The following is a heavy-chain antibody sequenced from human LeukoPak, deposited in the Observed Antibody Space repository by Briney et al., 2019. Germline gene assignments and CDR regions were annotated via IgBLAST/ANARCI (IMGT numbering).Heavy chain of an antibody. D-gene: IGHD3-10*01. J-gene: IGHJ4*02. CDR2: IYYSGST. CDR3: AGWPMVRGVITYYFDY. CDR1: GGSISSSSYY. Sequence: KSSETLSLTCTVSGGSISSSSYYWGWIRQPPGKGLEWIGSIYYSGSTYYNPSLKSRVTISVDTSKNQFSLKLSSVTAADTAVYYCAGWPMVRGVITYYFDYWGQGTLVTVSS. V-gene: IGHV4-39*07.